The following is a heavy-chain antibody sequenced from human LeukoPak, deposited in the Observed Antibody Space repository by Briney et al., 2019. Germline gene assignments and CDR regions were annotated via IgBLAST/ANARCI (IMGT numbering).Heavy chain of an antibody. CDR3: ARPRDPYYYYYGMDV. CDR2: IIPILGIA. J-gene: IGHJ6*02. CDR1: GGTFSSYA. Sequence: ASVKVSCKASGGTFSSYAISWVRQAPGQGLEWMGGIIPILGIANYAQKFQGRVTITADKSTSTAYMELSSLRSEDTAVYYCARPRDPYYYYYGMDVWGQGTTVTVSS. V-gene: IGHV1-69*10.